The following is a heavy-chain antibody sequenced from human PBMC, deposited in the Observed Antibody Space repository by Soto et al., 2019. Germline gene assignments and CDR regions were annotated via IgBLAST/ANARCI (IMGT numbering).Heavy chain of an antibody. J-gene: IGHJ6*02. Sequence: SETLSLTCAVYGGSFSGYYWSWIRQPPGKGLEWIGEINHSGSTNYNPSLKSRVTISVDTSKNQFSLKLSSVTAADTAVYYCARGRVTYYYGSGSTRDYYYYGMDVWGQGTTVTVSS. CDR2: INHSGST. D-gene: IGHD3-10*01. CDR1: GGSFSGYY. V-gene: IGHV4-34*01. CDR3: ARGRVTYYYGSGSTRDYYYYGMDV.